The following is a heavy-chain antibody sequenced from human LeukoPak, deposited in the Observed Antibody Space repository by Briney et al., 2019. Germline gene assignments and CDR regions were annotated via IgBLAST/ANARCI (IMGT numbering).Heavy chain of an antibody. V-gene: IGHV3-21*01. CDR3: ARGDPDISFAVAGEAFDI. CDR1: GFTFNNYG. D-gene: IGHD6-19*01. Sequence: GGSLRLSCAASGFTFNNYGMSWVRQAPEKGLEWVSSISTSSSYIYYADSLKGRFTISRDNAKNSLYLQMNSLRADDTAVYYCARGDPDISFAVAGEAFDIWGQGTMVTVSS. CDR2: ISTSSSYI. J-gene: IGHJ3*02.